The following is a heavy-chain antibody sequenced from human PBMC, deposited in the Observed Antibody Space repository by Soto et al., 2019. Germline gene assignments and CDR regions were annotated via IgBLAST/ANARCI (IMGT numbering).Heavy chain of an antibody. D-gene: IGHD5-12*01. CDR2: ISWNSGSI. J-gene: IGHJ3*02. V-gene: IGHV3-9*01. CDR3: AKDWRGWLQFAFDI. CDR1: GFTFDDYV. Sequence: SMRLSCAASGFTFDDYVMPLVRQDPGKGLEWVSGISWNSGSIGYADSVKGRFTISRDNAKNSLYLQMNSLRAEDTALYYCAKDWRGWLQFAFDIWGQGTMVTVSS.